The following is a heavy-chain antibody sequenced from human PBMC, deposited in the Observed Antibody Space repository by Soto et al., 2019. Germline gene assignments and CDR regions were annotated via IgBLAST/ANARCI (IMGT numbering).Heavy chain of an antibody. D-gene: IGHD2-2*01. Sequence: PSETLSLTCAVYGGSFSGYYWSWIRQPPGKGLEWIGEINHSGSTNYNPSLKSRVTISVDTSKNQFSLKLSSVTAADTAVYYCATEGCSSTSCYGSWFDPWGQGTLVTVSS. CDR2: INHSGST. CDR1: GGSFSGYY. V-gene: IGHV4-34*01. J-gene: IGHJ5*02. CDR3: ATEGCSSTSCYGSWFDP.